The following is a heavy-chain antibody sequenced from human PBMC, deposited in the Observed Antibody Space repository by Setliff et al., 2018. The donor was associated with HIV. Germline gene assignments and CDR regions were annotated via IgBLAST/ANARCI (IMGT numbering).Heavy chain of an antibody. CDR2: INPSGGST. V-gene: IGHV1-46*01. CDR3: ARGKVVRGVIPSYYFDY. J-gene: IGHJ4*02. D-gene: IGHD3-10*01. CDR1: GYTFTSYY. Sequence: ASVKVSCKASGYTFTSYYMHWVRQAPGQGLEWMGIINPSGGSTSYAQKFQGRVTMTRETYTSTVDMELSSLRSEDTAVYYCARGKVVRGVIPSYYFDYWGQGTLITVSS.